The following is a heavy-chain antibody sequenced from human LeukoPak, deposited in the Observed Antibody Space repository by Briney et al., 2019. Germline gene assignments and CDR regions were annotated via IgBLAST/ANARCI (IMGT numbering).Heavy chain of an antibody. J-gene: IGHJ4*02. CDR2: IYPGDSDT. CDR1: GYSFTSYW. D-gene: IGHD6-13*01. Sequence: GESLKISCKGSGYSFTSYWIGWVRQMPGKGLEWMGIIYPGDSDTRYSPSFQGQVTIPADKSISTAYLQWSSLKASDTAMYYCARHSGTAAGTGTIDYWGQGTLVTVSS. V-gene: IGHV5-51*01. CDR3: ARHSGTAAGTGTIDY.